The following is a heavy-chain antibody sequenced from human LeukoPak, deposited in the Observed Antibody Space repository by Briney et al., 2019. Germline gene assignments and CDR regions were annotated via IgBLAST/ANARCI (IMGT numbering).Heavy chain of an antibody. CDR3: ARRAVGMYYYYGMDV. V-gene: IGHV4-59*08. CDR2: IYYSGST. CDR1: GGSISSYY. Sequence: SEALSLACTVSGGSISSYYWSWIRQPPGKGLEWIGYIYYSGSTNYNPSLKSRVTISVDTSKNQFSLKLSSVTAADTAVYYCARRAVGMYYYYGMDVWGQGTTVTVSS. J-gene: IGHJ6*02.